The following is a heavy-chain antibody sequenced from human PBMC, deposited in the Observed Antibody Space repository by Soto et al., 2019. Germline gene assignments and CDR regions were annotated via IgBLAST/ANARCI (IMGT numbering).Heavy chain of an antibody. Sequence: PGGSLRLSCAASGFTFSDYYMSWIRQAPGKGLEWVSYISSTSSYTNYADSVKGRFTISRDNAKNSLYLQMNSLRAEDTAVYYCARADTGYSYDLADYWGQGTLVTVSS. CDR1: GFTFSDYY. D-gene: IGHD5-18*01. J-gene: IGHJ4*02. CDR2: ISSTSSYT. V-gene: IGHV3-11*05. CDR3: ARADTGYSYDLADY.